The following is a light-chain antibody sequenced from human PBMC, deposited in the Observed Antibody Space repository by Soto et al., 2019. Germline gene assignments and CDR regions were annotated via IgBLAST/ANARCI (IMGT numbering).Light chain of an antibody. J-gene: IGLJ2*01. V-gene: IGLV3-1*01. CDR2: QDS. CDR3: QAWDSSTRVV. CDR1: KLGDKY. Sequence: SYELTQPPSVSVSPGQTASITCSGDKLGDKYACWYQQKPGQSPVLVIYQDSKRPSGIPERFSGSNSGNTATLTISGTQARDEADYYCQAWDSSTRVVFVGGTKLTVL.